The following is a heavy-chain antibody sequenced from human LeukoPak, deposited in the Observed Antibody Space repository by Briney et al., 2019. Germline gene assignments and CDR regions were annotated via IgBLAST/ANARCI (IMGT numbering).Heavy chain of an antibody. Sequence: GGSLRLSCAASGFTVSSNYMSWVRQAPGKGLEWVSVIYSGGSTYYADSVKGRFTISRDNSKNTLYLQMNSLRAEDTAVYYCARDSYVWFGELAIFDYWGQGTLVTVSS. V-gene: IGHV3-66*01. D-gene: IGHD3-10*01. CDR2: IYSGGST. CDR3: ARDSYVWFGELAIFDY. CDR1: GFTVSSNY. J-gene: IGHJ4*02.